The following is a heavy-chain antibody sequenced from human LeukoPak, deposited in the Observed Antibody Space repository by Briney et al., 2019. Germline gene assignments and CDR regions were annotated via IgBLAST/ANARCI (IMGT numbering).Heavy chain of an antibody. V-gene: IGHV4-34*01. J-gene: IGHJ3*02. D-gene: IGHD3-16*02. CDR2: INHSGST. Sequence: SETLSLTCAVYGGSFSGYYWSWIRQPPGKGLEWIGEINHSGSTNYNPSLKSRVTISVDTSKNQFSLKLSSVTAADTAVYYCVRQTQPLCLGELSFYDIWGQGTMVTVSS. CDR3: VRQTQPLCLGELSFYDI. CDR1: GGSFSGYY.